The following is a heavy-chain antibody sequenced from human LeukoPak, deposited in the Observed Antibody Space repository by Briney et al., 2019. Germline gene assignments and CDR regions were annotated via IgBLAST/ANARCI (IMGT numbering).Heavy chain of an antibody. J-gene: IGHJ4*02. Sequence: ASVKVSCKTSGYNFRHYGISWVRQAPGQGLEWMAWISGGYNGDSNYALKLRGRLTMTTDTSTSTAYMELRSLRSDDTAVYYRARDEKKYCSGGSCPAYFDYWGQGTLVTVSS. V-gene: IGHV1-18*01. CDR3: ARDEKKYCSGGSCPAYFDY. CDR2: ISGGYNGDS. CDR1: GYNFRHYG. D-gene: IGHD2-15*01.